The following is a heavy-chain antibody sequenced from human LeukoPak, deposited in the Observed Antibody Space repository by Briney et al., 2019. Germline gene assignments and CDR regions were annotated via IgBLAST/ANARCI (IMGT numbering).Heavy chain of an antibody. J-gene: IGHJ4*02. D-gene: IGHD6-19*01. CDR3: ARGSGHRPPNDY. V-gene: IGHV1-2*02. Sequence: ASVKVSCKASGYTFTGYYMHWVRQAPGQGLEWMGWINPNSGGTNYAQKVQGRVTMTRDTSISTAYMELSRLRSDDTAVYYCARGSGHRPPNDYWGQGTLVTVSS. CDR2: INPNSGGT. CDR1: GYTFTGYY.